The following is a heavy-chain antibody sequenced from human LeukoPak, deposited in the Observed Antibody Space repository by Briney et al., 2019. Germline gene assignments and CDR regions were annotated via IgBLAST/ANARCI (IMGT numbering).Heavy chain of an antibody. Sequence: GESLKISCKGSGYSFPRSWIGWVRQTPGKGLEWLGLIYPGDSDTRYSPSLQGQVTMSADKSINTAYLQWTSLKASDTAVYNCARLSSAGAGENNFDFWGQGTLVTVSS. J-gene: IGHJ4*02. D-gene: IGHD6-6*01. V-gene: IGHV5-51*01. CDR1: GYSFPRSW. CDR3: ARLSSAGAGENNFDF. CDR2: IYPGDSDT.